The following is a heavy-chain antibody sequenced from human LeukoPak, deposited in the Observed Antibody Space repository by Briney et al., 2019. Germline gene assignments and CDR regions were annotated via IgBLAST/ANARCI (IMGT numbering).Heavy chain of an antibody. CDR3: ARDRGSGYDPGYFDY. CDR2: IYSGDNT. J-gene: IGHJ4*02. CDR1: GLNFDDSA. V-gene: IGHV3-66*01. Sequence: PGGSLRLSCVASGLNFDDSAMHWVRQAPGKGLEWVSIIYSGDNTYYADSVKGRFTISRDNSKNTLYLQMNSLRVEDTAVYYCARDRGSGYDPGYFDYWGQGTLVTVSS. D-gene: IGHD5-12*01.